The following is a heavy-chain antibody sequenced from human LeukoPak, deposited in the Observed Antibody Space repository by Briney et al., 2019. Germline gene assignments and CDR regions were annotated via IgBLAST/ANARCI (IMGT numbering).Heavy chain of an antibody. CDR1: GYTLTELS. CDR2: FDPEDGET. D-gene: IGHD6-19*01. Sequence: GASVKVSCKVSGYTLTELSMHWVRQAPGKGLEWMGGFDPEDGETIYAQKFQGRVTMTEDTSTDTAYMELSSLRSEDTAVYYCATGVSPSYSSGWYWADAFDIWGQGTMVTVSS. J-gene: IGHJ3*02. V-gene: IGHV1-24*01. CDR3: ATGVSPSYSSGWYWADAFDI.